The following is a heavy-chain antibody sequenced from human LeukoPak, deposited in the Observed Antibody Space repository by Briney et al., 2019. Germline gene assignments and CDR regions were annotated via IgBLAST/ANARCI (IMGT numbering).Heavy chain of an antibody. V-gene: IGHV3-11*04. D-gene: IGHD3-22*01. J-gene: IGHJ4*02. Sequence: GGSLRLSCAASGFTFSDYYMSWIRQAPGKGLEWVSYISSSGSTIYYADSVKGRSTISRDNAKNSLYLQMNSLRAEDTAVYYCARVAPVVVYYDSSGSDYWGQGTLVTVSS. CDR1: GFTFSDYY. CDR3: ARVAPVVVYYDSSGSDY. CDR2: ISSSGSTI.